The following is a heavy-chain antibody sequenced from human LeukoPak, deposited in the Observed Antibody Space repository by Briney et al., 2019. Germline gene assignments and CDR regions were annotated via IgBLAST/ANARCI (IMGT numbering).Heavy chain of an antibody. V-gene: IGHV4-59*01. CDR2: IYYSGST. D-gene: IGHD3-10*01. CDR1: GGSISSYY. CDR3: ARVHIAMVRGVSVIAIPYFDY. J-gene: IGHJ4*02. Sequence: SETLSLTCTVSGGSISSYYWSWIRQPPGKGLEWIGYIYYSGSTNYNPSLKSRVTISVGTSKNQFSLKLSSVTAADTAVYYCARVHIAMVRGVSVIAIPYFDYWGQGTLVTVSS.